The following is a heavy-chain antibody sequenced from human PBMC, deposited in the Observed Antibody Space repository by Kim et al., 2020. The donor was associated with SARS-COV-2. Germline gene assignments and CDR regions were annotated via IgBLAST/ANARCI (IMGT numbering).Heavy chain of an antibody. J-gene: IGHJ4*02. CDR1: GGTFSSYA. CDR3: AGSPLYDSSGYYLSFDY. D-gene: IGHD3-22*01. CDR2: IIPIFGTA. V-gene: IGHV1-69*13. Sequence: SVKVSCKASGGTFSSYAISWVRQAPGQGLEWMGGIIPIFGTANYAQKFQGRVTITADESTSTAYMELSSLRSEDTAVYYCAGSPLYDSSGYYLSFDYWGQGTLVTVSS.